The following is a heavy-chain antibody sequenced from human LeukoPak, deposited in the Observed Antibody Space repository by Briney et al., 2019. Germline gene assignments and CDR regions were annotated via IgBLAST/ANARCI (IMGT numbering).Heavy chain of an antibody. V-gene: IGHV3-7*01. CDR2: IKQDGSEK. CDR1: GFTFSSYG. J-gene: IGHJ4*02. CDR3: VLYFDY. Sequence: GGSLRLSCAASGFTFSSYGMHWVRQAPGKGLEWVANIKQDGSEKYYVDSVKGRFTISRDNAKNSLYLQMNSLRAEDTAVYYCVLYFDYWGQGTLVTVSS.